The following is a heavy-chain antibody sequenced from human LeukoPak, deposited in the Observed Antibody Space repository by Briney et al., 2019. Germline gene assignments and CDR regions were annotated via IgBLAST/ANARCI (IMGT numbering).Heavy chain of an antibody. V-gene: IGHV3-53*01. CDR1: GFTVSSNY. Sequence: PGGSLRLSCAASGFTVSSNYMSWVRQAPGKGLEWVSVIYSGGSTYYADSVKGRFTISRDNSENTLYLQMNSLRAEDTAVYYCARRVCDRGDGTTTCYAHFHSWGQGTLVTVSS. CDR3: ARRVCDRGDGTTTCYAHFHS. D-gene: IGHD2-2*01. J-gene: IGHJ4*02. CDR2: IYSGGST.